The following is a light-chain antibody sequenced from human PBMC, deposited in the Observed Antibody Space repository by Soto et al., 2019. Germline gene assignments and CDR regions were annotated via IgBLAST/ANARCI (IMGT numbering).Light chain of an antibody. CDR3: QSYDNSLSVYV. CDR2: GNS. J-gene: IGLJ1*01. Sequence: QSVLTQPPSVSGAPGQRVTISCTGSSSNIGAHYDVHWYQQLPGTAPKLLIYGNSNRPSGVPDRFSVSKSGTSASLAITGLQAEDEADYYCQSYDNSLSVYVFGTETKVTVL. CDR1: SSNIGAHYD. V-gene: IGLV1-40*01.